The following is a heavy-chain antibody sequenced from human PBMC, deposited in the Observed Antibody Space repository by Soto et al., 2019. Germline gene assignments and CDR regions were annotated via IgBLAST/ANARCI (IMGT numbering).Heavy chain of an antibody. CDR2: IIPIFGTA. Sequence: QVQLVQSGAEVKKPWSSVKVSCKASGGTFSSYSINWVRQAPGQGLEWMGEIIPIFGTANYAQKFQGRVTITADESTSTAYMELSSLRSEETAVYYCARYGGRHSGGSAYGGQCSLVTVCS. J-gene: IGHJ1*01. CDR1: GGTFSSYS. D-gene: IGHD1-26*01. V-gene: IGHV1-69*01. CDR3: ARYGGRHSGGSAY.